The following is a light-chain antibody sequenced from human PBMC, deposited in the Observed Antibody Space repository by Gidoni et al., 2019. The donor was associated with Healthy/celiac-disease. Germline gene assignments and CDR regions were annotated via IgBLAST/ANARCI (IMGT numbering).Light chain of an antibody. CDR2: DAS. CDR1: QDISNY. V-gene: IGKV1-33*01. J-gene: IGKJ3*01. Sequence: DIQMTLSPSSLSASVGDRVTITCQATQDISNYLNWYQQKPGKAPKLLIYDASNLETGVPSRFSGSGSGTDFTFTISSLEPEDIATYYCQQYDNHPLFTFGPGTKVDIK. CDR3: QQYDNHPLFT.